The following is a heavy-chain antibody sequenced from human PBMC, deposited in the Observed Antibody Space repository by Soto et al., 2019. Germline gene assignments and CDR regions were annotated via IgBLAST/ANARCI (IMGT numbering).Heavy chain of an antibody. J-gene: IGHJ6*02. CDR2: IRSKAYGGTT. Sequence: PGGSLRLSCTASGFTFGDYAMSWFRQAPGKGLEWVGFIRSKAYGGTTEYAASVKGRFTISRDDSKSIAYLQMNSLKTEDTAVYYCTRDQRYYDSSGYYYYGLDVWGQGTTVTVSS. CDR1: GFTFGDYA. V-gene: IGHV3-49*03. D-gene: IGHD3-22*01. CDR3: TRDQRYYDSSGYYYYGLDV.